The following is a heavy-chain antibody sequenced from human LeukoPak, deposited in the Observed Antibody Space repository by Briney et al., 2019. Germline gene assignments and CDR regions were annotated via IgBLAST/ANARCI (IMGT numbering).Heavy chain of an antibody. CDR1: GYTFTVYY. CDR2: INPYSGGT. Sequence: ASVKVSCKASGYTFTVYYMHWVRQAPGQGLEWMGRINPYSGGTNYVQKFQGRVTMTRDTSISTVYMELSRLRSDDTAVYYCARGDSITMIRGEDLDYWGQGTLVTVSS. V-gene: IGHV1-2*06. CDR3: ARGDSITMIRGEDLDY. J-gene: IGHJ4*02. D-gene: IGHD3-10*01.